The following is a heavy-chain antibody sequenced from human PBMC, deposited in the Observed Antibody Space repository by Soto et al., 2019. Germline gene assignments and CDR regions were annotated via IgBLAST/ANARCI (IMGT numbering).Heavy chain of an antibody. CDR1: GFSLRTSEVA. D-gene: IGHD2-2*02. CDR3: TRLIDLYVVFDY. J-gene: IGHJ4*01. CDR2: IYWDDDK. Sequence: VPALVNPTHALTLTCTCSGFSLRTSEVAVGLILHPRGKAVEWLALIYWDDDKRYSTPLNNRLTVTKDTSKNQVVLSMTNMDTVDTGTYCCTRLIDLYVVFDYWGHGISVTVYS. V-gene: IGHV2-5*02.